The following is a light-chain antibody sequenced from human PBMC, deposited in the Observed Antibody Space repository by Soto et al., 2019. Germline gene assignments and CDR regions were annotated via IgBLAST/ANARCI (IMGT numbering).Light chain of an antibody. CDR3: QKYNSAPQT. V-gene: IGKV1-27*01. Sequence: DIQLTQSPSFLSASVGDRVTITCRASQGISTYLAWYQQKLGKAPKLLIYDASTLQSGVPSRFSGSGSGTDFTLTISSLQPEDVATYYCQKYNSAPQTFGQGTKVDIK. CDR1: QGISTY. CDR2: DAS. J-gene: IGKJ1*01.